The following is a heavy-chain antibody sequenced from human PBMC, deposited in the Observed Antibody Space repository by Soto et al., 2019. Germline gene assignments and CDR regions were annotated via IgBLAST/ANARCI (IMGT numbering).Heavy chain of an antibody. V-gene: IGHV1-8*01. CDR3: ARAVPAAKLNMNV. CDR2: MNPNSGNT. D-gene: IGHD2-2*01. CDR1: GYIFTSYD. Sequence: QVQLVQSGAEVKKPGASVRVSCTASGYIFTSYDINWVRQATGQGLEWMGWMNPNSGNTGYAQKFQGRVSMTRDTSIRTAYMELSSLRSEDTAVYYCARAVPAAKLNMNVWGKGTTVTVSS. J-gene: IGHJ6*03.